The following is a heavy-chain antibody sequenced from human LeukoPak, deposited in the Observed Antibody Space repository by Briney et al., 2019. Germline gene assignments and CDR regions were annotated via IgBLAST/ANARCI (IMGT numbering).Heavy chain of an antibody. J-gene: IGHJ6*02. D-gene: IGHD3-10*01. V-gene: IGHV3-7*04. Sequence: GGALRLSCAASGFTYTNHWMTWVRHVPGKGLVWAADINQGGSAKKYVDSLKGRFTISRDNAKNSIYLQMNSLRADGTAVYYCARFDLYYASGTYYSDSYYGMDVWGQGTTVTVSS. CDR1: GFTYTNHW. CDR3: ARFDLYYASGTYYSDSYYGMDV. CDR2: INQGGSAK.